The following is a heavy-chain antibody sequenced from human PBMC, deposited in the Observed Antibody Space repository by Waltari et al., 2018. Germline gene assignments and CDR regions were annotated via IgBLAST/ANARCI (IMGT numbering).Heavy chain of an antibody. J-gene: IGHJ3*02. V-gene: IGHV4-39*07. CDR1: GVSFNDDNTY. Sequence: QLQLQESGPGLVKPSETLSLTCTVSGVSFNDDNTYWGWIRQPPGEGLEWVGSIYSTSSTSYKSSLKSRVTVSIDTPTIPFSLKLTSVTSADTAVYFCARCCSSFYDAYGTWGQGSMVIVSS. CDR2: IYSTSST. D-gene: IGHD6-13*01. CDR3: ARCCSSFYDAYGT.